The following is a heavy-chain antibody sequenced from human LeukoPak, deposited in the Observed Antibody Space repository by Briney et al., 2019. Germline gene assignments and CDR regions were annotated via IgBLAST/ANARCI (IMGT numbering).Heavy chain of an antibody. CDR2: IRSKAYGGTT. CDR3: TRALWFGELFYGMDV. J-gene: IGHJ6*02. Sequence: PGRSLRLSCTASGFTFGDYAMSWVRQAPGKGLEWVGFIRSKAYGGTTEYAASVKGRFTISRDDSKSIAYLQMNSLKTEDTAVYYCTRALWFGELFYGMDVWGQGTTVTVSS. CDR1: GFTFGDYA. V-gene: IGHV3-49*04. D-gene: IGHD3-10*01.